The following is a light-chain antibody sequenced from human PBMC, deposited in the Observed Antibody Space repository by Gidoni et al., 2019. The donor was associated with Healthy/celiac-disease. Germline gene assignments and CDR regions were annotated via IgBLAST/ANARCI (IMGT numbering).Light chain of an antibody. CDR3: QSYDSSLSGYV. J-gene: IGLJ1*01. Sequence: QSVPPQPPSVSGAPGQRVTISCTGSSSNIGAGYDVHWYQQLPGTAPKLLIYGNSNRPSGVPDRFSGSKSGTSASLAITGLQAEDEADYYCQSYDSSLSGYVFGTGTKVTVL. CDR2: GNS. V-gene: IGLV1-40*01. CDR1: SSNIGAGYD.